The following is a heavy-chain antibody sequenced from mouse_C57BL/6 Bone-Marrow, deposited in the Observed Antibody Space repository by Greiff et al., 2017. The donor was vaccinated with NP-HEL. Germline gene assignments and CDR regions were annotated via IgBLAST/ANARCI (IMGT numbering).Heavy chain of an antibody. V-gene: IGHV5-16*01. Sequence: EVQLQESEGGLVQPGSSMKLSCTASGFTFSDYYMAWVRQVPEKGLEWVANINYDGSSTYYLDSLKSRFIISRDNAKNILYLQMSSLKSEDTATYYCARGGDWDHYWGQGTTLTVSS. CDR1: GFTFSDYY. CDR2: INYDGSST. CDR3: ARGGDWDHY. J-gene: IGHJ2*01. D-gene: IGHD4-1*01.